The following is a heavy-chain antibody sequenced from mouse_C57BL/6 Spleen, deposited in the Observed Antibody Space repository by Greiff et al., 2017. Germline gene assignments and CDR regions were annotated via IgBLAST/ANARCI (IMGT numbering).Heavy chain of an antibody. V-gene: IGHV6-3*01. CDR1: GFTFSNYW. CDR2: IRLKSDNYAT. J-gene: IGHJ4*01. D-gene: IGHD2-10*02. CDR3: TEYGNYSAMDY. Sequence: EVMLVESGGGLVQPGGSMKLSCVASGFTFSNYWMNWVRQSPEKGLEWVAQIRLKSDNYATHYAESVKGRFTISRDDSKRSVYLQMNNLRAEDTGIYYCTEYGNYSAMDYWGQGTSVTVSS.